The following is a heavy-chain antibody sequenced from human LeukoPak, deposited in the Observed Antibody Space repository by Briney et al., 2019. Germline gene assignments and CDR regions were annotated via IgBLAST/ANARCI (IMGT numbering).Heavy chain of an antibody. D-gene: IGHD3-16*02. V-gene: IGHV3-21*01. CDR2: ISSSSSYI. CDR1: GFTFSSYA. J-gene: IGHJ4*02. CDR3: ARGGSNLSDY. Sequence: GGSLRLSCAASGFTFSSYAMTWVRQAPGKGLEWVSSISSSSSYIYYADSVKGRFTISRDSAKNSLYLQMNSLRAEDTAVYYCARGGSNLSDYWGQGTLVTVSS.